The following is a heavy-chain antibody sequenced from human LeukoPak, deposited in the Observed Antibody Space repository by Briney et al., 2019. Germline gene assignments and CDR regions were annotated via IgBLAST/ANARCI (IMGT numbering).Heavy chain of an antibody. CDR1: GFTFSSYA. CDR3: ERDRHQPRLGVAVKDYYYYYMDV. V-gene: IGHV3-23*01. D-gene: IGHD6-19*01. CDR2: ISNSGAST. Sequence: GGSLRLSCAASGFTFSSYAMSWVRQAPGKGLEWVSVISNSGASTDYADSVKGRFTISRDNSKNSLYLRMNSLRAEDTAVYYCERDRHQPRLGVAVKDYYYYYMDVWGKGTTVTVSS. J-gene: IGHJ6*03.